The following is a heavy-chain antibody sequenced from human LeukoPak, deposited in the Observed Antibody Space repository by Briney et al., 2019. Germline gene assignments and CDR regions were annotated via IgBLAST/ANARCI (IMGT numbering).Heavy chain of an antibody. Sequence: PSETLSLTCTVSGGSISSSSYYWGWIRQPPGKGLEWIGSIYYSGSTYYNPSLKSRVTISVDMSKNQFSLKLSSVTAADTAVYYCARGYCSGGSCSPLDYWGQGTLVTVSS. V-gene: IGHV4-39*01. CDR1: GGSISSSSYY. CDR3: ARGYCSGGSCSPLDY. D-gene: IGHD2-15*01. J-gene: IGHJ4*02. CDR2: IYYSGST.